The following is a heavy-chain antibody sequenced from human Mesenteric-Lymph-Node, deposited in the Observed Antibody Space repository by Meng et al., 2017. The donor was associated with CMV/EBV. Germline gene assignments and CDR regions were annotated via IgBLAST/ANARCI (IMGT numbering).Heavy chain of an antibody. V-gene: IGHV4-34*01. J-gene: IGHJ4*02. CDR2: INHSGST. Sequence: GSLRLSCAVYSDSFSGYFWSWIRQPPGKGLEWIGEINHSGSTNYNPSLKSRVTISGDTSKNQFSLNLRSVTAADTAVYYCARGPGIADLGTHYWGQGTLVTVSS. D-gene: IGHD6-13*01. CDR1: SDSFSGYF. CDR3: ARGPGIADLGTHY.